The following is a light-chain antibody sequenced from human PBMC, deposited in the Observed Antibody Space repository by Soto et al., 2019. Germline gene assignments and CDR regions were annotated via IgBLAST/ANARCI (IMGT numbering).Light chain of an antibody. J-gene: IGKJ1*01. CDR2: KAS. CDR3: QQYGSSSPWT. CDR1: QSISSW. V-gene: IGKV1-5*03. Sequence: DIQMTQSPSTLSASVGERVTITCRASQSISSWLAWYQQKPGKAPKLLIYKASSLETGVPSRFSGSGSGTEFTLIISSLQPDDFASYYCQQYGSSSPWTFGQGTKVEIK.